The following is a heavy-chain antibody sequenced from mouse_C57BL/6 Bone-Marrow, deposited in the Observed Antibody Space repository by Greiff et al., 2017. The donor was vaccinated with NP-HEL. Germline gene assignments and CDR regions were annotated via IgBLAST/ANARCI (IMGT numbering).Heavy chain of an antibody. Sequence: EVQVVESGGGLVQPGGSLKLSCAASGFTFSDYYMYWVRQTPEKRLEWVAYISNGGGSTYYPDTVKGRFTLSRDHATNTLYLQMSRLKSEDTAMYYCARPHGSSFLFAYWGQGTLVTVSA. CDR3: ARPHGSSFLFAY. D-gene: IGHD1-1*01. CDR1: GFTFSDYY. J-gene: IGHJ3*01. V-gene: IGHV5-12*01. CDR2: ISNGGGST.